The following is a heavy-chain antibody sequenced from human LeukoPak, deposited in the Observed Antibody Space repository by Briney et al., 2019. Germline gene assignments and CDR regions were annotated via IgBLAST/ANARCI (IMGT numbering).Heavy chain of an antibody. CDR3: AKGSYYDSSGSFYFDY. D-gene: IGHD3-22*01. CDR1: GFTFSSYA. J-gene: IGHJ4*02. CDR2: ISGSGDNT. V-gene: IGHV3-23*01. Sequence: PGVSLRLSCAASGFTFSSYAMSRVRQAPGKGLEWVSGISGSGDNTYYADSVKGRFTISRDNSKNTLYVQVNSLGTEDTAAYYCAKGSYYDSSGSFYFDYWGQGTLVTVSS.